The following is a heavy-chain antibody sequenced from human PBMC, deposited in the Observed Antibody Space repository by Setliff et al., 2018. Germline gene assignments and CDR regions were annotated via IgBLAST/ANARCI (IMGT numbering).Heavy chain of an antibody. J-gene: IGHJ1*01. CDR2: INHSGST. Sequence: PSETLSLTCVVYGGSFSGDYWSWIRQPPGKGLEWIGEINHSGSTNYNPSLKSRLTISVDTSKNQFSLKLSSVTAADTAVYYCARVRNYGSSWQADASAEYFQHWGQGTLVTVSS. D-gene: IGHD6-13*01. CDR1: GGSFSGDY. V-gene: IGHV4-34*01. CDR3: ARVRNYGSSWQADASAEYFQH.